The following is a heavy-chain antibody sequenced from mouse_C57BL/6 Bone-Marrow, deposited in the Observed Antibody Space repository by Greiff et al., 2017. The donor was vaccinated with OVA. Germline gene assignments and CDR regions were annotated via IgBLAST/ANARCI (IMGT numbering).Heavy chain of an antibody. D-gene: IGHD2-2*01. CDR3: AREGFTMVTTGYFDY. CDR1: GYTFTSYW. Sequence: VQLQQPGAELVKPGASVKLSCKASGYTFTSYWMHWVKQRPGQGLEWIGMIPPNSGSTNYNEKFKSKATLTVDKSSSTAYMQLSSLTSEDSAVYYCAREGFTMVTTGYFDYWGQGTTLTVSS. V-gene: IGHV1-64*01. J-gene: IGHJ2*01. CDR2: IPPNSGST.